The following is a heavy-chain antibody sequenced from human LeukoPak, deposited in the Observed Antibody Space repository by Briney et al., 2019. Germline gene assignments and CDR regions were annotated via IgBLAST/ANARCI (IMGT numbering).Heavy chain of an antibody. V-gene: IGHV1-46*01. CDR2: INPSGGST. Sequence: ASVKVSCKASGYTFTSYGISWVRQAPGQGLEWMGIINPSGGSTSYAQKFQGRVTMTRDTSTSTVYMELSSLRSEDTAVYYCARYSTVTTLIDYWGQGTLVTVSS. J-gene: IGHJ4*02. CDR3: ARYSTVTTLIDY. CDR1: GYTFTSYG. D-gene: IGHD4-17*01.